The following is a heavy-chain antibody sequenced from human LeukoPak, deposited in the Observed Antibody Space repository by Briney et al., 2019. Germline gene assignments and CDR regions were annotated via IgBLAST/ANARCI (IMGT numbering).Heavy chain of an antibody. CDR1: GFTFSSYG. Sequence: PGRSLTLSCTASGFTFSSYGMHWFRQAPGKGLEGVAVIRYDGSNKYYAHSVKGRFTISRDNSKNTLYLQMNSLRAEDTAVYYCARTYGHECNFDLWGRGTLVTVSS. D-gene: IGHD4-17*01. J-gene: IGHJ2*01. V-gene: IGHV3-33*01. CDR2: IRYDGSNK. CDR3: ARTYGHECNFDL.